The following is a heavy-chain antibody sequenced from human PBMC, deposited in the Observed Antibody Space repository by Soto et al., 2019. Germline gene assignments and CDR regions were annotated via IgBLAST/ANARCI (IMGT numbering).Heavy chain of an antibody. CDR3: ARDDRGPDY. D-gene: IGHD3-10*01. V-gene: IGHV3-30-3*01. CDR1: GFTFSSYA. CDR2: ISYDGSNK. Sequence: GGSLRLSCAASGFTFSSYAMHWVRQAPGKGLEWVAVISYDGSNKYYADSVKGRFTISRDNSKNTLYLQMNSLRAEDTAVYYCARDDRGPDYWGQGTLVTVSS. J-gene: IGHJ4*02.